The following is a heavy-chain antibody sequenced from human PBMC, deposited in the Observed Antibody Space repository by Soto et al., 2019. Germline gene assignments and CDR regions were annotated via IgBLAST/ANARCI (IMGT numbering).Heavy chain of an antibody. V-gene: IGHV3-21*01. J-gene: IGHJ4*02. CDR3: ARESEDLTSNFDY. Sequence: PGGSLRLSCAASGFTFTRYSMNWVRRAPGKGLEWVSSISSTTNYIYYADSMKGRFTVSRDNAKNSVYLEMNSLSAEDTAVYYCARESEDLTSNFDYWGQGXLVTVSS. CDR2: ISSTTNYI. CDR1: GFTFTRYS.